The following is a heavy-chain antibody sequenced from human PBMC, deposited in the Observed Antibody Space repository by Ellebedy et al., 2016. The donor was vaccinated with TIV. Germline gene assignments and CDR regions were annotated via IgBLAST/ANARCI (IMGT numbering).Heavy chain of an antibody. V-gene: IGHV3-33*01. CDR2: IWDDGTNT. Sequence: GESLKISCAASGFTFSHYAMTWVRQAPGKGLEWVAVIWDDGTNTYYADSVKGRFTISRDNSKNTLYLQMSSLRAEDTAVYYCARPRVRSSYYHGMDVWGQGTTITVSS. CDR3: ARPRVRSSYYHGMDV. CDR1: GFTFSHYA. J-gene: IGHJ6*02. D-gene: IGHD3-16*01.